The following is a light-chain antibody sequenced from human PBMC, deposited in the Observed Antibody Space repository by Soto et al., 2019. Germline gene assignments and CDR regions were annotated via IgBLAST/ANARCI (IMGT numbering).Light chain of an antibody. CDR1: SGHSSYI. CDR2: LEGSGSY. Sequence: QSVLTQSSSASASLGSSVKLTCTLSSGHSSYIIAWHQQQPGKAPRYLMKLEGSGSYNKGSGVPDRFSGSSSGADRYLTISNLQSEDEADYYCETWDSNTSYVFGTGTKVTVL. J-gene: IGLJ1*01. V-gene: IGLV4-60*03. CDR3: ETWDSNTSYV.